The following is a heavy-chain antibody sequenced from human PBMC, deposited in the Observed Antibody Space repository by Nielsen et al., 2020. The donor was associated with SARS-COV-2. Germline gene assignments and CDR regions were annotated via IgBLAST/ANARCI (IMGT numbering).Heavy chain of an antibody. CDR1: EYTFTSYY. D-gene: IGHD1-26*01. CDR2: INPSGGST. J-gene: IGHJ4*02. V-gene: IGHV1-46*01. CDR3: AREPRAPSSGKLFDY. Sequence: ASVKVSCKASEYTFTSYYMHWVRQAPGQGLEWMGIINPSGGSTSYAQKFQGRVTMTRDTSTSTVYMELSSLRSEDTAVYYCAREPRAPSSGKLFDYWGQGTLVTVSS.